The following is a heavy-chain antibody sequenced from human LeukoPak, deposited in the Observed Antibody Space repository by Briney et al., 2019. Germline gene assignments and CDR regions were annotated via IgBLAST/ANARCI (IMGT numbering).Heavy chain of an antibody. D-gene: IGHD6-6*01. J-gene: IGHJ3*02. V-gene: IGHV1-2*02. CDR3: ARLGSSSAADAFDI. CDR1: RYTFTGYY. CDR2: LNPNRGGT. Sequence: ASVKVSCKASRYTFTGYYMHGVRQAPGQGLEWMGWLNPNRGGTNYAQKFQGRDTRTRDTSISTAYMELSKLRSDDTAVYYYARLGSSSAADAFDIWGQGTMVTVSS.